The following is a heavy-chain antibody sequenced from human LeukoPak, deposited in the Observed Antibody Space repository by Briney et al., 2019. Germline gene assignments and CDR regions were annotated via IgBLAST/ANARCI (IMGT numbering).Heavy chain of an antibody. Sequence: ASVKVSCKASGYTFTGHYIHWVRQAPGQGLEWVGWINPNSGGTNYAQKFQGRVTMTRDTSINTAYMEVSRLRSDDTAVYYCASIGGTSLEYWGQGTLVTVSS. CDR1: GYTFTGHY. V-gene: IGHV1-2*02. CDR3: ASIGGTSLEY. J-gene: IGHJ4*02. CDR2: INPNSGGT. D-gene: IGHD4-23*01.